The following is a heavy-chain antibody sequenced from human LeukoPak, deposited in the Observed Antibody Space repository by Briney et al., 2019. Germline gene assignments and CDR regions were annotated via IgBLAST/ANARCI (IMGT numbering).Heavy chain of an antibody. Sequence: PSETLSLTCAVYGGSFSGYYWSWIRQPPGKGLEWIGEINHSGSTNYNPSLKGRVTISVDTSKNQFSLKLSSVTAADTAVYYCARGRNDSSPGEGWFDPWGQGTLVTVSS. CDR1: GGSFSGYY. J-gene: IGHJ5*02. D-gene: IGHD6-6*01. CDR3: ARGRNDSSPGEGWFDP. V-gene: IGHV4-34*01. CDR2: INHSGST.